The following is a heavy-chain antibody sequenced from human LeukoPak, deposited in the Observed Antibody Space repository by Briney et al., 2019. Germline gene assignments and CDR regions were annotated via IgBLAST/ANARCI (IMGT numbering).Heavy chain of an antibody. J-gene: IGHJ5*02. CDR1: GFTFSNFG. CDR2: LSGSGDNT. CDR3: ARGDYYGSGSYSRWFDP. Sequence: GGSLRLSCAASGFTFSNFGMSWVRQAPGKGLEWVSGLSGSGDNTYYADSVKGRFTISRDNSKNSLYLQMNSLRAEDTAVYYCARGDYYGSGSYSRWFDPWGQGTLVTVSS. D-gene: IGHD3-10*01. V-gene: IGHV3-23*01.